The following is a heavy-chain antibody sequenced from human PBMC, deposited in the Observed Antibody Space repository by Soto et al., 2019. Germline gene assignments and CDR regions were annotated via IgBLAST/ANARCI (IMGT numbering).Heavy chain of an antibody. D-gene: IGHD6-19*01. CDR1: GFTFDDYA. J-gene: IGHJ6*02. Sequence: GGSVRLSCAASGFTFDDYAMHWVRQAPGKGLEWVSGISWNSGSIGYADSVKGRFTISRDNAKNSLYLQMNSLRAEDTALYYCAKVSGSNYYYGMDVWGQGTTVTVSS. CDR2: ISWNSGSI. V-gene: IGHV3-9*01. CDR3: AKVSGSNYYYGMDV.